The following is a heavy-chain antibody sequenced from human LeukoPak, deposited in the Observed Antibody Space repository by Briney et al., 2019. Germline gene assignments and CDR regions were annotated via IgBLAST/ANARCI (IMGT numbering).Heavy chain of an antibody. CDR2: INPSGGST. CDR3: ASTRVGATLWN. Sequence: ASVKVSCKASGYTFTSYYMHWVRQAPGQGLEWMGIINPSGGSTSYAQKFQGRVTMTRDMSTSTVYMELSRLRSDDTAVYYCASTRVGATLWNWGQGTLVTVSS. D-gene: IGHD1-26*01. J-gene: IGHJ4*02. V-gene: IGHV1-46*01. CDR1: GYTFTSYY.